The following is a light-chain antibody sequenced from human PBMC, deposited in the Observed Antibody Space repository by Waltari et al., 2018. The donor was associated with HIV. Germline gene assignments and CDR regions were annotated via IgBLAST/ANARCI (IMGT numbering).Light chain of an antibody. CDR1: QSIRSW. CDR3: QQDNSYPPT. CDR2: KAS. J-gene: IGKJ5*01. Sequence: DIKMTQSPSTLSASVGVRVTIICRASQSIRSWLAWYQQRPGKAPKLVIYKASSLQSGVPSRFRGSGSGTEFTLTISSLQPDDFATYYCQQDNSYPPTFGQGTRLEIK. V-gene: IGKV1-5*03.